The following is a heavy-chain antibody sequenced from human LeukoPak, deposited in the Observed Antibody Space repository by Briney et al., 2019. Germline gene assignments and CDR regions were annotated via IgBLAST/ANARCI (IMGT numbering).Heavy chain of an antibody. Sequence: SETLSLTCAVYGGSFSGYYWSWIRQPPGKGLEWVGEINDSGSTNYNPSPKSRVTIAVDTSKSQFSLKLSSVTAADTAVYYCARVKRRWKTFNYWGQGNLVTVSS. CDR3: ARVKRRWKTFNY. CDR2: INDSGST. J-gene: IGHJ4*02. V-gene: IGHV4-34*01. D-gene: IGHD4-23*01. CDR1: GGSFSGYY.